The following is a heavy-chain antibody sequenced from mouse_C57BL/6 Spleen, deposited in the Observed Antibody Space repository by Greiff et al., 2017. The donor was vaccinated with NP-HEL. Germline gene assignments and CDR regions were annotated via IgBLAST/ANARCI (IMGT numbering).Heavy chain of an antibody. D-gene: IGHD1-1*01. Sequence: VQLQQSGPELVKPGASVKISCKASGYAFSSSWMNWVKQRPGKGLEWIGRIYPGDGDTNYNGKFKGKATLTADKSSSTAYMQLSSLTSEDSAVYFCARDGYYGSSLFAYWGQGTLVTVSA. J-gene: IGHJ3*01. CDR1: GYAFSSSW. CDR2: IYPGDGDT. CDR3: ARDGYYGSSLFAY. V-gene: IGHV1-82*01.